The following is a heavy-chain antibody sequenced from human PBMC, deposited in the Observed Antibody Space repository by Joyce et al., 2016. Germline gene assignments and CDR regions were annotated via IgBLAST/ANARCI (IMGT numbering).Heavy chain of an antibody. CDR3: AKAAVVGSTLDYFDY. CDR2: KSYDGKKK. V-gene: IGHV3-30*18. D-gene: IGHD1-26*01. CDR1: GFIFNTYD. Sequence: QVQLVESGGGVVQPGRSLRLSCAASGFIFNTYDMYWFRQAPGKGLEWVAVKSYDGKKKEHANSVKGRFTISRDNAKNMVFLEMDSLRIEDTSKYYCAKAAVVGSTLDYFDYWGQGTLVTVSP. J-gene: IGHJ4*02.